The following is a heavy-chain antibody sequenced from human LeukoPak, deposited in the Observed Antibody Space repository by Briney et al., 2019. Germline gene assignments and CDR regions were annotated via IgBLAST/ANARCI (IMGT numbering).Heavy chain of an antibody. CDR2: ISGSGGST. V-gene: IGHV3-23*01. Sequence: GGSLRLSCADSGFTFSSYAMSWVRQAPGKGLELVSAISGSGGSTYYAGSVKGRFSISRDNSKNTLYLQMNSLRAEDTAVYYCAKTGADYYEYISVSYRYVQHWGQGTLVTVSS. J-gene: IGHJ1*01. CDR1: GFTFSSYA. D-gene: IGHD3-16*02. CDR3: AKTGADYYEYISVSYRYVQH.